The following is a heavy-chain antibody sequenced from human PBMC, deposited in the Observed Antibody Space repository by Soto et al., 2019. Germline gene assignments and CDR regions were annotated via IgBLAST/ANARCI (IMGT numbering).Heavy chain of an antibody. CDR2: ISTYNGDT. CDR1: GYTFTTYG. Sequence: ASVKVSWKASGYTFTTYGISWVRQAPGQGLEWMGWISTYNGDTNYAQKLQGRVTMTTDTSTSTAYMELRSLRSDDTAVYYCARPYCSTTSCHNWFDPWGQGTLVTVSS. CDR3: ARPYCSTTSCHNWFDP. V-gene: IGHV1-18*01. D-gene: IGHD2-2*01. J-gene: IGHJ5*02.